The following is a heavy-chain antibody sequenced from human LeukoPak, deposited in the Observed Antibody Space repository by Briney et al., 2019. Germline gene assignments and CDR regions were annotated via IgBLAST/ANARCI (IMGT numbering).Heavy chain of an antibody. V-gene: IGHV3-20*04. CDR2: ISRDGGRT. J-gene: IGHJ4*02. Sequence: PGGSLRLSCAASGFTSGFTFDDYGMNWVRQVPGKGLEWVSGISRDGGRTGYADSVRGRFTISRDNSRNSLHLQMNSLRVEDTAFYYCVKDSNYDFWSGYYKGFDNWGQGTLVTVSS. D-gene: IGHD3-3*01. CDR1: GFTFDDYG. CDR3: VKDSNYDFWSGYYKGFDN.